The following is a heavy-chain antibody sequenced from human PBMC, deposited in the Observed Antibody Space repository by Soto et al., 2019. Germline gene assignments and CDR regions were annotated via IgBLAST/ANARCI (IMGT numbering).Heavy chain of an antibody. Sequence: VQLVESGGGLVQPGGSLRLSCAASGFTFSNSWIHWVRQAPGQGLMWVSRMNGDGSTIDYADSVQGRFTISRDNARNTLYLQTNSLRAEDTAVYYCAKAGYYRFDDWGQGTLVTVSS. J-gene: IGHJ4*02. CDR3: AKAGYYRFDD. D-gene: IGHD3-9*01. CDR1: GFTFSNSW. CDR2: MNGDGSTI. V-gene: IGHV3-74*01.